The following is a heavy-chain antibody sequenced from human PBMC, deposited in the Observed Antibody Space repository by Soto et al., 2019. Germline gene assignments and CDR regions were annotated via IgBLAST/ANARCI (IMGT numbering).Heavy chain of an antibody. CDR2: IYYSGDT. D-gene: IGHD7-27*01. J-gene: IGHJ4*02. CDR1: GGSISSGDYY. Sequence: QVQLQESGPGLVKPSQTLSLTCTVSGGSISSGDYYWTWIRQPPGKGLEWIGYIYYSGDTYYNPSLKSRVTISVDTSKNQFSLKLSSVTAADTALYYCAIKWGDKNFHYWGQGTLVTVSS. V-gene: IGHV4-30-4*01. CDR3: AIKWGDKNFHY.